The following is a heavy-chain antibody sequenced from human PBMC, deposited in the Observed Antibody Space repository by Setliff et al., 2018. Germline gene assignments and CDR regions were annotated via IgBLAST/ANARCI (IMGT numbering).Heavy chain of an antibody. J-gene: IGHJ4*02. CDR2: IYTSGST. CDR1: GGSISSGSYY. D-gene: IGHD2-8*02. V-gene: IGHV4-61*09. Sequence: PSETLSLTCTVSGGSISSGSYYWSWIRQPAGKGLEWIGHIYTSGSTNYNPSLKSRVTMSVDRSKNQFSLKLSSVTAADTALYYCTVYNTGSSKDHYWGQGTPVTVSS. CDR3: TVYNTGSSKDHY.